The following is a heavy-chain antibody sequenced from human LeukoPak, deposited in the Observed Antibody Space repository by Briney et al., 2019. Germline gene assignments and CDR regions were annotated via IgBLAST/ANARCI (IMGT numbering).Heavy chain of an antibody. CDR2: INPNNDGT. Sequence: ASVKVSCKASGYTFTNYYMHWVRQAPGQGLEWMGWINPNNDGTNYAAQKFQGRFTMTRDTSISTAYMELSSLTSDDTAVYYCARVFFYGGNSVPFDYWGQGTLVTVSS. CDR3: ARVFFYGGNSVPFDY. V-gene: IGHV1-2*02. J-gene: IGHJ4*02. CDR1: GYTFTNYY. D-gene: IGHD4-23*01.